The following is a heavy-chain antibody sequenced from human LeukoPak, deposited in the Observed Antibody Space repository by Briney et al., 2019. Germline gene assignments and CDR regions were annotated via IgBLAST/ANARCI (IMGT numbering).Heavy chain of an antibody. J-gene: IGHJ4*02. CDR3: ARATTVAWGLFDY. V-gene: IGHV4-59*08. CDR1: GGSISSYY. Sequence: PSETLSLTCTVSGGSISSYYWSWIRQPPGKGLEWIGYIYYSGSTNYNPSLKSRVTISVDTSKNQFSLKLSFVTAADTAVYYCARATTVAWGLFDYWGQGTLVTVSS. CDR2: IYYSGST. D-gene: IGHD4-23*01.